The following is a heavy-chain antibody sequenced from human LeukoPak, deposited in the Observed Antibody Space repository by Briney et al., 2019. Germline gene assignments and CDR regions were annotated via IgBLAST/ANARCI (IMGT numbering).Heavy chain of an antibody. D-gene: IGHD5-24*01. V-gene: IGHV3-23*01. Sequence: GGSLRPSCAASGFTFSTQAMTWVRQAPGKGLEWVSAISGSGGSTYYADSVKGRFTISRDNSKNTLYLQMNSLRAEDTAVYYCAKGSFRDGYSHFDYWGQGTLVTVSS. CDR2: ISGSGGST. CDR1: GFTFSTQA. CDR3: AKGSFRDGYSHFDY. J-gene: IGHJ4*02.